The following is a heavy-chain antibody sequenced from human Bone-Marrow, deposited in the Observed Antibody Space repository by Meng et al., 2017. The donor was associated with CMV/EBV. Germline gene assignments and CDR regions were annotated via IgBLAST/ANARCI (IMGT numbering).Heavy chain of an antibody. V-gene: IGHV3-30-3*01. CDR3: ARDRMVYAYYFYY. J-gene: IGHJ4*02. CDR2: ISYDGSNK. D-gene: IGHD2-8*01. CDR1: GFTFSSYA. Sequence: GGSLRLSCAASGFTFSSYAMHWVRQAPGKGLEWVAVISYDGSNKYYADSVKGRFTISRDNSNNTLYLQMNSLRAEDTAVYYCARDRMVYAYYFYYWGQGTLVTVSS.